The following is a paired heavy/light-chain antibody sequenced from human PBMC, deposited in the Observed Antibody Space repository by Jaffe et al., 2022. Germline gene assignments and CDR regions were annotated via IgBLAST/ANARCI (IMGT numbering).Heavy chain of an antibody. CDR2: INPTGGT. V-gene: IGHV1-46*01. D-gene: IGHD3-22*01. J-gene: IGHJ6*04. CDR1: EYTFTKYY. Sequence: QVQLVQSGAEVRKPGASVKLSCEASEYTFTKYYLHWVRQAPGQGLEWMGIINPTGGTNYAQTFHGRITMTRDTSTSTGYMELRSLRSEDTAIYYCARGYFDRMDLWGNGTTVTVSS. CDR3: ARGYFDRMDL.
Light chain of an antibody. Sequence: QSALTQPASVSGSLGQSITISCTGTSSDFGGFVYVSWYQHHPGKVPKLIIYEVDNRPSGVSNRFSGSKSGYRASLTISGLQTEDEAYYYCSSYRGGSTYVLFGGGTRLTVL. V-gene: IGLV2-14*01. J-gene: IGLJ2*01. CDR2: EVD. CDR1: SSDFGGFVY. CDR3: SSYRGGSTYVL.